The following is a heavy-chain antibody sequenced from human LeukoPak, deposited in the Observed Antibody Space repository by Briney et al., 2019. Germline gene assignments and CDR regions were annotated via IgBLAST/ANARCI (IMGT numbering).Heavy chain of an antibody. CDR3: ARVGDSSDYYASDI. CDR1: GGSISSGGYS. CDR2: IYHSGST. Sequence: SQTLSLTCVVSGGSISSGGYSWSWIRQPPGKGLEWIGYIYHSGSTCSNPSLKSRVTISVDWSKNQFSLKLSSVTAADTAVYYCARVGDSSDYYASDIWGQGTMVTVSS. V-gene: IGHV4-30-2*01. D-gene: IGHD3-22*01. J-gene: IGHJ3*02.